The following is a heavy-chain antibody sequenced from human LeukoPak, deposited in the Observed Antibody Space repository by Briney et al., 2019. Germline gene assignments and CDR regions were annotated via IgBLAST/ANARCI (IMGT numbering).Heavy chain of an antibody. V-gene: IGHV4-59*11. D-gene: IGHD6-13*01. CDR1: GGSIRSHY. CDR3: ARAGERYSSSWYGIDY. CDR2: IYYGGSI. Sequence: SETLSLTCTVSGGSIRSHYRSWIRQPPGKGLEWIGYIYYGGSINYNPSLKSRVTISVDTSKNQTSLKLSSVTAADTAVYYCARAGERYSSSWYGIDYWGQGTLVTVSS. J-gene: IGHJ4*02.